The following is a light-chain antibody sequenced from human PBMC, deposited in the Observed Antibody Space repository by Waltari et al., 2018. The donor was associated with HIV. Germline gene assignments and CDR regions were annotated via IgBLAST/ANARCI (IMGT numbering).Light chain of an antibody. CDR1: QSISSW. CDR2: KAS. Sequence: DIQMTQSPFPLSASVGDRVTITCRASQSISSWLAWYQQKPGKVPKLLIYKASSLESGVPSRFSGSESGTEFTLTISSLQPDDFATYYCQHYQTYPWTFGQGTKVEIK. CDR3: QHYQTYPWT. J-gene: IGKJ1*01. V-gene: IGKV1-5*03.